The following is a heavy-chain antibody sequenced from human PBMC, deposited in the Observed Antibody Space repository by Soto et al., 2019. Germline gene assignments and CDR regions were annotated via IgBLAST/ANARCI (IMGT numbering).Heavy chain of an antibody. CDR3: AITSKADFCSGYPQDYYYYGMDV. D-gene: IGHD3-3*01. CDR2: IIPIFGTA. J-gene: IGHJ6*02. V-gene: IGHV1-69*01. Sequence: QVQLVQSGAEVKKPASSVKVSCKDSGGTFSSYAISWVRQAPGQGLEWMGGIIPIFGTANYAQKFQGRVTITADESTSTAYMELSSLRSEDTAVYYCAITSKADFCSGYPQDYYYYGMDVWGQGTTVTVSS. CDR1: GGTFSSYA.